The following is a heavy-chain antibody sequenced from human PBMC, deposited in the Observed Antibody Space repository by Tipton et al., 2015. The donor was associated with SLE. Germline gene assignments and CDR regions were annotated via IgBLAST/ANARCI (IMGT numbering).Heavy chain of an antibody. Sequence: QSGAEVKKPGESLKISCKGSVSSFTNYWIGWVRQMPGKGLEWMGMIYPGDSDTRYSPSFQGQVTISVDTSSNQFSLNLRFVTAADSAVYYCARAKGVRDMLTGTSKPLYYGMDVWGQGTTVTVSS. CDR2: IYPGDSDT. J-gene: IGHJ6*02. D-gene: IGHD3-9*01. CDR1: VSSFTNYW. CDR3: ARAKGVRDMLTGTSKPLYYGMDV. V-gene: IGHV5-51*03.